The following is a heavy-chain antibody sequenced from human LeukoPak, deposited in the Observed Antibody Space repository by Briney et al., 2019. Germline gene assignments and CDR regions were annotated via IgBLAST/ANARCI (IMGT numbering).Heavy chain of an antibody. V-gene: IGHV4-59*01. CDR2: IYSSGGT. CDR1: ADSISSYY. J-gene: IGHJ3*02. Sequence: PSETLSMTYWISADSISSYYWSWIRQSTVKGLEWSGYIYSSGGTHYNPSLKSRVTMSVDTSKSQFSLKVRSVTAADTAVYYCARGGDSLRFLEDAFDIWGQGTKVTVSS. D-gene: IGHD3-3*01. CDR3: ARGGDSLRFLEDAFDI.